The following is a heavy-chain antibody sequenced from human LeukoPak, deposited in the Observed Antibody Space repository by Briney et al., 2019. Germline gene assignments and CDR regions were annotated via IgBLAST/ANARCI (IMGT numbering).Heavy chain of an antibody. Sequence: SETLSLTCTVSGVSISGYYWSWIRQPPGKGLEWIGYIYRSGSTNYNPSLKSRVTVSVDTSKNQFSLKLSSVTAADTAVYFCARVGYCSGGSCYSDYYYAMDVWGQGTTVTVS. CDR2: IYRSGST. V-gene: IGHV4-59*01. D-gene: IGHD2-15*01. J-gene: IGHJ6*02. CDR3: ARVGYCSGGSCYSDYYYAMDV. CDR1: GVSISGYY.